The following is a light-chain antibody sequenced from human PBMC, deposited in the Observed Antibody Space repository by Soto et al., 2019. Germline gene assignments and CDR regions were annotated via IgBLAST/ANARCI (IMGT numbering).Light chain of an antibody. CDR2: DAS. Sequence: DIQMTQSPSSLSASVGGRFTITFQASQDISNYLNWYQQKLGKAPKLLIYDASNLETGVPSRFSGSGSGTDFTFTISSLQPEDIATYYCQQYSHLITFGQGTRLEIK. V-gene: IGKV1-33*01. CDR3: QQYSHLIT. J-gene: IGKJ5*01. CDR1: QDISNY.